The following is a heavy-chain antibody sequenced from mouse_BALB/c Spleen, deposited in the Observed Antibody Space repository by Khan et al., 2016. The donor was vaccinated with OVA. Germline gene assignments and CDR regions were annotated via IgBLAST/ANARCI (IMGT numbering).Heavy chain of an antibody. CDR2: IWTGGGT. J-gene: IGHJ1*01. CDR3: VRRGNYYGSFYWYFDV. Sequence: QVQLKESGPGLVAPSQSLSITCTVSGFSLTNYDISWIRQPPGKGLEWLGVIWTGGGTNYNSAFMSRLSISKDNSKSQVFLKMNSQQTDSTAIYYCVRRGNYYGSFYWYFDVWGAGTTVTVSS. CDR1: GFSLTNYD. D-gene: IGHD1-1*01. V-gene: IGHV2-9-2*01.